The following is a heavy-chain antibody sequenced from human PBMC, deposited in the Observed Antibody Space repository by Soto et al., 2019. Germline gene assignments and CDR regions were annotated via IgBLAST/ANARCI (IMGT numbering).Heavy chain of an antibody. CDR2: MFHSGSP. CDR1: SGSITTDY. V-gene: IGHV4-59*01. J-gene: IGHJ2*01. Sequence: SETLSLTCTVSSGSITTDYWTWIRQPPGAGLEWVGYMFHSGSPSYNPSLESRLTMSLDTSRNQFSLKLSSVTAADTAVYYCARVKATYNWFFDLWGHGTLVTAPQ. CDR3: ARVKATYNWFFDL. D-gene: IGHD5-12*01.